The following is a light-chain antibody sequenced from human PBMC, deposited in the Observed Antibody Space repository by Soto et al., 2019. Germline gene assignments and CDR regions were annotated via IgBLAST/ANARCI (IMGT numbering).Light chain of an antibody. CDR3: QQYGSSPIT. V-gene: IGKV3-20*01. Sequence: EIVMTQSPATLSLSPGERATLSCRASQSVRSNLAWYQQKPGQAPRLLIYGASSRATGIPDRFSGSGSGTDFTLTISRLEPEDFAVYYCQQYGSSPITLGQGTRLEIK. J-gene: IGKJ5*01. CDR1: QSVRSN. CDR2: GAS.